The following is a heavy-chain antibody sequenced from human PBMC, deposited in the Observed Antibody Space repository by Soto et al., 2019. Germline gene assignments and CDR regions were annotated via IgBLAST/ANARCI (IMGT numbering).Heavy chain of an antibody. CDR2: IYYSGST. J-gene: IGHJ4*02. V-gene: IGHV4-59*08. D-gene: IGHD3-10*01. CDR1: GGSISSYY. CDR3: ARHNYGSGSTYFDY. Sequence: SETLSLTCTVSGGSISSYYWSWIRQPPGKGLEWIGYIYYSGSTNYNPSLKSRVTISVDTSKNQFSLKLNSMTAADTAVYYCARHNYGSGSTYFDYGWAREPCSPSPQ.